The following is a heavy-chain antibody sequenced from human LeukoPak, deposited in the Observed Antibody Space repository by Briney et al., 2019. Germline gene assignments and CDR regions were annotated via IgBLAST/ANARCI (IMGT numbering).Heavy chain of an antibody. J-gene: IGHJ5*02. D-gene: IGHD3-3*01. CDR1: GGSISSGGYS. V-gene: IGHV4-30-2*01. CDR2: IYHSGST. Sequence: SETLSLTSAVSGGSISSGGYSWSWIRQPPGKGLEWIGYIYHSGSTYYNPSLKSRVTISVDRSKNQFSLKLSSVTAADTAVYYCARAPIFWCGYSWFDPWGQGTLVTVSS. CDR3: ARAPIFWCGYSWFDP.